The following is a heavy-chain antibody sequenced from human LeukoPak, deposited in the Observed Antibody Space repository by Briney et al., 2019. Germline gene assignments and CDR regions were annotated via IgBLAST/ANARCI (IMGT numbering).Heavy chain of an antibody. Sequence: PGGSLRLSCAASGFTFSSHALHWVRQAPGKGLEWVAVISYDSSNEWYRDSVKGRFTISRDNSKNTLYLQMNSLRAEDTAVYYCARDFPYYGSGSTDYWGQGTLVTVSS. J-gene: IGHJ4*02. CDR3: ARDFPYYGSGSTDY. CDR2: ISYDSSNE. D-gene: IGHD3-10*01. CDR1: GFTFSSHA. V-gene: IGHV3-30*14.